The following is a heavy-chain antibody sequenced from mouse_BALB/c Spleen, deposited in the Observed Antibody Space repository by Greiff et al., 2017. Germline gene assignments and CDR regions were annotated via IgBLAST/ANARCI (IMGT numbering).Heavy chain of an antibody. CDR3: ARSIYYDYDGLYYIDY. V-gene: IGHV5-9-3*01. D-gene: IGHD2-4*01. CDR1: GFTFSSYA. J-gene: IGHJ2*01. Sequence: EVKLQESGGGLVKPGGSLKLSCAASGFTFSSYAMSWVRQTPEKRLEWVATISSGGSYTYYPDSVKGRFTISRDNAKNTLYLQMSSLRSEDTAMYYCARSIYYDYDGLYYIDYWGQGTTLTVSS. CDR2: ISSGGSYT.